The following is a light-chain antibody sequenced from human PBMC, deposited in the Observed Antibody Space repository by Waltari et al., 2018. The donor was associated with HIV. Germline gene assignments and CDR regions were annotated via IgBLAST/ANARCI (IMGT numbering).Light chain of an antibody. Sequence: QSVLTQPHSVSGSPGQSVTISCVGVKSDGTSVRFVSWYQQYPGKPPRLLLFDLNNRRLGVPFRFFGSYFVVTVSLSISVVQSDDDFVYFCCSYSCDYFFGSGTVVTV. CDR3: CSYSCDYF. CDR2: DLN. CDR1: KSDGTSVRF. J-gene: IGLJ1*01. V-gene: IGLV2-11*01.